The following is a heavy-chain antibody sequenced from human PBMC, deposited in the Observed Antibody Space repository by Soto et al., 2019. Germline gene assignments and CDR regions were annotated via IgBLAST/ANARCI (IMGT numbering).Heavy chain of an antibody. D-gene: IGHD3-3*01. CDR2: ISGSGGST. CDR3: AKHYYDSTFPNWFDP. CDR1: GFTFSSYA. J-gene: IGHJ5*02. Sequence: GSLRLSCAASGFTFSSYAMSWVRQAPGKGLEWVSAISGSGGSTYYADSVKGRFTISRDNSKNTLYLQMNSLRAEDTAVYYCAKHYYDSTFPNWFDPWGQGTLVTVSS. V-gene: IGHV3-23*01.